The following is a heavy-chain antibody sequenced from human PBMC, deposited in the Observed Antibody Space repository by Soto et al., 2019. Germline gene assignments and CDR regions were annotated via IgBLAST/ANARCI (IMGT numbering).Heavy chain of an antibody. CDR3: ARVLGQWLSSGWFDP. V-gene: IGHV1-69*01. CDR2: IIPIFGTA. Sequence: QVQLVQSGAEVKKPGSSVKVSCTASVGTFSSYAISWVRQAPGQGLEWMGGIIPIFGTANYAQKFQGRVTITADESTSAAYREMSSLRSEDTAVYYCARVLGQWLSSGWFDPWGQGTLVTVSS. J-gene: IGHJ5*02. CDR1: VGTFSSYA. D-gene: IGHD6-19*01.